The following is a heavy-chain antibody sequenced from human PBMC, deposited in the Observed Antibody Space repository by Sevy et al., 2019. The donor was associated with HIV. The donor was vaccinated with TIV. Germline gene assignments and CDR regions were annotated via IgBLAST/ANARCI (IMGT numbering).Heavy chain of an antibody. J-gene: IGHJ4*02. CDR1: GYSISSRYY. Sequence: SETLSLTCAVSGYSISSRYYWGWVRQPPGKGLEWIASMYYSGSTYYNPSLRGRVTISLDTSENPFSLKLTSVTAADTAVYYCASDITSNWLFFDYWGQGILVTVSS. CDR3: ASDITSNWLFFDY. CDR2: MYYSGST. V-gene: IGHV4-38-2*01. D-gene: IGHD6-13*01.